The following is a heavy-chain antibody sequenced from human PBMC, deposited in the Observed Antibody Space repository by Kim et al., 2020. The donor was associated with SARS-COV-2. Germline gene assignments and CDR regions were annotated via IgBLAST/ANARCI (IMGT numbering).Heavy chain of an antibody. J-gene: IGHJ4*02. CDR3: ARAYYYDSSGYYTFDY. V-gene: IGHV4-39*01. D-gene: IGHD3-22*01. Sequence: SINRRVTRSVDTSKNQFSLKLSSVTAADTAVYYCARAYYYDSSGYYTFDYWGQGTLVTVSS.